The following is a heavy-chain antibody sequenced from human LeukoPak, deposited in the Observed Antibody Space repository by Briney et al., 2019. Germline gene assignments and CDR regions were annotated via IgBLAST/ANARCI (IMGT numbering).Heavy chain of an antibody. D-gene: IGHD6-13*01. Sequence: PGGSLRLSCEASGFTFNTFRMTWIRQAPGKGLEWLANINQDGDEKYYVDSVKGRFTISRDNVKNSLYLQMNSVRAEDTAVYYCAKADREAVAGTQFDYWGQGTLVTVSS. V-gene: IGHV3-7*01. CDR3: AKADREAVAGTQFDY. CDR2: INQDGDEK. CDR1: GFTFNTFR. J-gene: IGHJ4*02.